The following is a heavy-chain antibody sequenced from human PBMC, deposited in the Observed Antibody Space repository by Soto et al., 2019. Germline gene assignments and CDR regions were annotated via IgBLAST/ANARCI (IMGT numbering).Heavy chain of an antibody. CDR1: GFTFSNYW. J-gene: IGHJ4*02. CDR3: ARAGSENDY. Sequence: EVQLVESGGGLVQPGGSLRLSCAASGFTFSNYWMSWVRQAPGKGLEWVANIKEDGSERNYVDSVKCRFIISRDNAKNSLYLQLNSLRAEDTAVYYCARAGSENDYWGQGTLVTVSS. CDR2: IKEDGSER. V-gene: IGHV3-7*05. D-gene: IGHD3-10*01.